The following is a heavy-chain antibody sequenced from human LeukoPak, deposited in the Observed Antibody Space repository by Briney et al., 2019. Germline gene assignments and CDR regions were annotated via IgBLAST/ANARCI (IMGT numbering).Heavy chain of an antibody. D-gene: IGHD3-22*01. V-gene: IGHV4-4*07. CDR3: ATNPDRDSSGYYYGNYYYGMDV. CDR2: IYTSGST. J-gene: IGHJ6*02. CDR1: NGSMSSYY. Sequence: SETLSLTCTVSNGSMSSYYWSWIRQPAGKGLEWIGRIYTSGSTNYNPSLKSRVTMSVDTSKNQFSLKLSSVTAADTAVYYCATNPDRDSSGYYYGNYYYGMDVWGQGTTVTVSS.